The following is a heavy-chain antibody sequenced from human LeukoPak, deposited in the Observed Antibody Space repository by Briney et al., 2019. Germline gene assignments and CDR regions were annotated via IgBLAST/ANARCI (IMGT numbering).Heavy chain of an antibody. J-gene: IGHJ4*02. CDR3: AKDVQRGSSPTDY. V-gene: IGHV3-30*18. CDR1: GFTFNNYG. Sequence: PGGSLRLSCVASGFTFNNYGIHWVRQAPGKGLEWVAVISYDGSHKYYADSVKDRFTISRDNSKNSLYLQMNSLRAEDTAVYYCAKDVQRGSSPTDYWGQGTLVTVSS. D-gene: IGHD1-26*01. CDR2: ISYDGSHK.